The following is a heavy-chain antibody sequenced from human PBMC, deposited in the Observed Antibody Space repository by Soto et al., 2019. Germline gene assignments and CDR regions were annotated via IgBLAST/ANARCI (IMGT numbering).Heavy chain of an antibody. J-gene: IGHJ4*02. CDR2: IIPIFGTA. Sequence: VKVSCKASGGTFSSYAISWVRQAPGQGLEWMGGIIPIFGTANYAQKFQGRVTITADESTSTAYMELSSLRSEDTAVYYCARNSIPEGGPYYYDSSGYYDYWGQGTLVTVSS. CDR3: ARNSIPEGGPYYYDSSGYYDY. V-gene: IGHV1-69*01. D-gene: IGHD3-22*01. CDR1: GGTFSSYA.